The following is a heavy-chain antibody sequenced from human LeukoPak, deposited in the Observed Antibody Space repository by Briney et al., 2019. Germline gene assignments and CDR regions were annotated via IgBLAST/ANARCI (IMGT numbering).Heavy chain of an antibody. CDR1: GFSFSDYY. J-gene: IGHJ4*02. V-gene: IGHV3-11*03. CDR3: ARHPDGSLSLDY. Sequence: PGGSLRLSCVASGFSFSDYYMSWIRQAPGKGLEWVSYISSSGSHTNYADSVTGRFTISRNNAKKSLHLQMNSLRAKDTAVYYCARHPDGSLSLDYWGQGTLVTVSS. CDR2: ISSSGSHT. D-gene: IGHD1-26*01.